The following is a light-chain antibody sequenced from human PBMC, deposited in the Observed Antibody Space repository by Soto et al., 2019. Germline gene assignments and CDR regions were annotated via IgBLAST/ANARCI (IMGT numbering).Light chain of an antibody. Sequence: EIVMTQSPATLSVPPGERATLSCRASQSVSSNFAWYQQKPGQAPRLLIYGASSRATGIPDRFSASGSGTDFTLTISRLEPEDFAVYYCQQRHMWPITFGQGTRLEIK. CDR1: QSVSSN. J-gene: IGKJ5*01. CDR2: GAS. V-gene: IGKV3D-15*01. CDR3: QQRHMWPIT.